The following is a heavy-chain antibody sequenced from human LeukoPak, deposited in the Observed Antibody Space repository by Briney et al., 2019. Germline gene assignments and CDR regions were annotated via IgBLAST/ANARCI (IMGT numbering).Heavy chain of an antibody. Sequence: PSETLSLTCTASGGSISSSSYYWAWIRQAPGKGLEWVAFIRYDGSNKYYADSVKGRFTISRDNSKSTLYLQMNSLRAEDTAVYYCAKIVIAAARTTSFDYWGQGTLVTVSS. CDR3: AKIVIAAARTTSFDY. CDR1: GGSISSSS. J-gene: IGHJ4*02. V-gene: IGHV3-30*02. CDR2: IRYDGSNK. D-gene: IGHD6-13*01.